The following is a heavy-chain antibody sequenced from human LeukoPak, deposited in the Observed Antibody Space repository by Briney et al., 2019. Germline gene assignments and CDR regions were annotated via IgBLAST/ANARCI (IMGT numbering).Heavy chain of an antibody. V-gene: IGHV3-64*01. CDR3: ARGSRRWLQFSY. Sequence: GGSLRLSCAASGFTFSSYSMNWVRQAPGKGLEYVSAISSNGGSTYYANSVKGRFTISRDNSKNTLYLQMGSLRAEDMAVYYCARGSRRWLQFSYWGQGTLVTVSS. J-gene: IGHJ4*02. CDR2: ISSNGGST. CDR1: GFTFSSYS. D-gene: IGHD5-24*01.